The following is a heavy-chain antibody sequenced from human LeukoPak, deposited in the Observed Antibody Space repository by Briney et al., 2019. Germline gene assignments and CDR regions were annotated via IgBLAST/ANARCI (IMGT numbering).Heavy chain of an antibody. V-gene: IGHV1-69*13. Sequence: SVTVSCTASGGTFSSYAISWVRQAPGQGLEWMGGIIPIFGTANYAQKFQGRVTITADESTSIAYMELSSLRSEDTAVYYCARGGPDSSGWYQSGMDVWGQGTTVTVSS. CDR2: IIPIFGTA. D-gene: IGHD6-19*01. CDR1: GGTFSSYA. CDR3: ARGGPDSSGWYQSGMDV. J-gene: IGHJ6*02.